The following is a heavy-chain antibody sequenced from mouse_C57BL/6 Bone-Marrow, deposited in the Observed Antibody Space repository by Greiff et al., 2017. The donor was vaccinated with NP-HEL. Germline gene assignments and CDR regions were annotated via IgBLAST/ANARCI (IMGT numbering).Heavy chain of an antibody. CDR3: ARSGGRETGTLDY. J-gene: IGHJ2*01. D-gene: IGHD4-1*01. CDR1: GYTFTSYW. Sequence: VKLMQPGTELVKPGASVKLSCKASGYTFTSYWMHWVKQRPGQGLEWIGNINPSNGGTNYNEKFKSKATLTVDKSSSTAYMQLSSLRSEDSAVYYCARSGGRETGTLDYWGQGTTLTVSS. CDR2: INPSNGGT. V-gene: IGHV1-53*01.